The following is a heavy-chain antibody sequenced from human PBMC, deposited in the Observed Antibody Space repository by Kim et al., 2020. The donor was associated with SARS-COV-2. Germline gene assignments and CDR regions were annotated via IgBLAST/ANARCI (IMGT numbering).Heavy chain of an antibody. CDR2: ITSSSTHI. Sequence: GGSLRLSCAASGFTFSSYSMSWVRQAPGKGLEWVSAITSSSTHIIYVDSVKGRFTISRDNAKNSLYLQVNSLRAEDTAVYYCARVQYCSGGTCYSNGFDSWGQGTLGTVSS. CDR1: GFTFSSYS. V-gene: IGHV3-21*01. CDR3: ARVQYCSGGTCYSNGFDS. J-gene: IGHJ5*01. D-gene: IGHD2-15*01.